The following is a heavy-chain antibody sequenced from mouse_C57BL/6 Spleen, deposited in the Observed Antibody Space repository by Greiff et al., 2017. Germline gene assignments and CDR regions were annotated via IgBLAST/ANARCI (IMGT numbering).Heavy chain of an antibody. V-gene: IGHV14-4*01. Sequence: VQLQQSGAELVRPGASVKLSCTASGFNIKDDYMHWVKQRPEQGLEWIGWIDPENGDTEYASKFQGKATITADTSSNTAYLQLSSLTSEDTAVYYCARPFYYGNDYYAMDYWGQGTSVTVSS. CDR3: ARPFYYGNDYYAMDY. CDR2: IDPENGDT. J-gene: IGHJ4*01. D-gene: IGHD2-1*01. CDR1: GFNIKDDY.